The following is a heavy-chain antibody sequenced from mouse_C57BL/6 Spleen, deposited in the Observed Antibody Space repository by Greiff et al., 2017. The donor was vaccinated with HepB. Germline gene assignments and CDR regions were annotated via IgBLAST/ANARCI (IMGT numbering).Heavy chain of an antibody. V-gene: IGHV5-6*02. CDR3: AREGLRRRYFDV. D-gene: IGHD1-1*01. CDR2: ISSGGSYT. Sequence: EVMLVESGGDLVKPGGSLKLSCAASGFTFSSYGMSWVRQTPDKRLEWVATISSGGSYTYYPDSVKGRFTISRDNAKNTLYLQMSSLKSEDTAMYYCAREGLRRRYFDVWGTGTTVTVSS. J-gene: IGHJ1*03. CDR1: GFTFSSYG.